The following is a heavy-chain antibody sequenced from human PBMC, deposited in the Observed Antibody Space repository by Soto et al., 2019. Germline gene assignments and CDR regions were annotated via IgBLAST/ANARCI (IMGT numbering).Heavy chain of an antibody. Sequence: QVQLQESGPGLVKPSQTLSLACSVSGAIVTSGENYWSWVRQAPGKGLEWIGYVYDSGITYYTPALRSRVTVSLDRPNNEVSLKLSSVTAADTAVYFCVRNLAHGYSGNVWGHRTMVTVSS. D-gene: IGHD5-18*01. CDR1: GAIVTSGENY. CDR3: VRNLAHGYSGNV. V-gene: IGHV4-30-4*01. CDR2: VYDSGIT. J-gene: IGHJ3*01.